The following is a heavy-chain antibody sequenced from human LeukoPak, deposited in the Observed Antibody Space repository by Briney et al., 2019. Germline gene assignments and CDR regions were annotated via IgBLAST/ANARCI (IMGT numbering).Heavy chain of an antibody. Sequence: PGGSLRLPCAASGFTFNSYWMHWVRQAPGKGLVWVSRINSDGSRTAYADSVKGRFSISRDNAKNTLYLQMNSLRAEDTAVCYCARGYGDWFDPWGQGTLVTVSS. CDR1: GFTFNSYW. D-gene: IGHD3-10*01. V-gene: IGHV3-74*01. CDR3: ARGYGDWFDP. J-gene: IGHJ5*02. CDR2: INSDGSRT.